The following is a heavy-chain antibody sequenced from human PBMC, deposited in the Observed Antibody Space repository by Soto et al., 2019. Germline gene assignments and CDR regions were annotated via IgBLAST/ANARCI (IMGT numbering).Heavy chain of an antibody. CDR1: GFTFSSYA. D-gene: IGHD3-3*01. CDR3: ARTPNYDFWSGSNWFDP. Sequence: GGSLRLSCAASGFTFSSYAMSWVRQAPGKGLVWVSRINSDGSSTSYADSVKGRFTISRDNSKNTLYLQMNSLRAEDTAVYYCARTPNYDFWSGSNWFDPWGQGALVTVSS. CDR2: INSDGSST. J-gene: IGHJ5*02. V-gene: IGHV3-74*01.